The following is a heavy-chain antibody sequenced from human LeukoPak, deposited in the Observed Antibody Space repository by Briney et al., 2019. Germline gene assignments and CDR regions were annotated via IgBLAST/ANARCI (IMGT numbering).Heavy chain of an antibody. CDR2: ISSSSNTI. Sequence: GGSLRLSCEGSGFTISTYSVNWVRQAPGKGLEWVSYISSSSNTIYYADSVKGRFTISRDNAKNSLYLQMNSLRAEDTAVYYCARDFYDFWSGSIRFDPWGQGTLVTVSS. J-gene: IGHJ5*02. D-gene: IGHD3-3*01. CDR3: ARDFYDFWSGSIRFDP. CDR1: GFTISTYS. V-gene: IGHV3-48*01.